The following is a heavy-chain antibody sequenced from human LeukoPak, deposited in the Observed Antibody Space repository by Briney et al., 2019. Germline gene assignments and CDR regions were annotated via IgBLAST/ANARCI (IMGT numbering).Heavy chain of an antibody. J-gene: IGHJ4*02. V-gene: IGHV3-23*01. CDR3: AKRNTMVRGGPCFDY. CDR1: GFTFSSYG. Sequence: GGSLRLSCAASGFTFSSYGMHWVRQAPGKGLEWVSIIFGNGDTTYYADSVKGRFTVSRDNSKDTLYLQMNDLRPDDTAIYYCAKRNTMVRGGPCFDYWGQGLLVTVSS. CDR2: IFGNGDTT. D-gene: IGHD3-10*01.